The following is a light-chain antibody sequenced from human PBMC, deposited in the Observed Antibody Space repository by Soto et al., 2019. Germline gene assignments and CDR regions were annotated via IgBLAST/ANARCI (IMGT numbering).Light chain of an antibody. CDR1: NSNIGSNT. CDR3: AAWDDSLNGV. CDR2: SNN. V-gene: IGLV1-44*01. Sequence: QSVLTQPPSASGTPGQRVTISCSGSNSNIGSNTVNWYQQLPGTAPKLLIYSNNHRPSGVPDRFSGSKSGTSASLAISGLQSEDEATYYCAAWDDSLNGVFGGGTKLTVL. J-gene: IGLJ2*01.